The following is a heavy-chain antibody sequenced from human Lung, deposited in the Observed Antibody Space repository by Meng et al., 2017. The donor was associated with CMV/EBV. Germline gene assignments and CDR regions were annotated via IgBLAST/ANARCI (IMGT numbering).Heavy chain of an antibody. CDR3: ARLLRGYDSVGWFDP. CDR1: GDSVSSGPYY. J-gene: IGHJ5*02. Sequence: SCTVSGDSVSSGPYYWSWIRQPPGKGLEWIGYLYYSGDTNYNPSLKSRVTMSVDTSKNQFSLKLRSVTAADTAVYYCARLLRGYDSVGWFDPWGQGTLVTVSS. V-gene: IGHV4-61*01. D-gene: IGHD3-3*01. CDR2: LYYSGDT.